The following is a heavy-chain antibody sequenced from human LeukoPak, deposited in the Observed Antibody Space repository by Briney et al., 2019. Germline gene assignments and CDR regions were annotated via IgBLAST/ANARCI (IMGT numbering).Heavy chain of an antibody. CDR1: GDSITNNNCY. CDR3: ARSAPVGLRVLSFDY. Sequence: SETLSLTCTVSGDSITNNNCYWGWVRQPPGKGLEWIASIYYSGSSYYNPSLKSRVTMSVDTSKNQFSLKLSSVTAADTAVYYCARSAPVGLRVLSFDYWGQGTLVTVSS. V-gene: IGHV4-39*07. CDR2: IYYSGSS. J-gene: IGHJ4*02. D-gene: IGHD5-12*01.